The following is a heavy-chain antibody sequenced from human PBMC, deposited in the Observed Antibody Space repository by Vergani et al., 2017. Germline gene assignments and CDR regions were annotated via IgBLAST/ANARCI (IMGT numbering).Heavy chain of an antibody. CDR2: IYYSGST. Sequence: QVQLQESGPGLVKPSETLSLTCTVSGGSISSYYWSWIWQPPGKGLEWIGYIYYSGSTNYNPSLKSRVTISVDTSKNQFSLKLSSVTAADTAVYYCARAGAGYSSGWDDWYFDLWGRGTLVTVSS. CDR3: ARAGAGYSSGWDDWYFDL. J-gene: IGHJ2*01. V-gene: IGHV4-59*01. D-gene: IGHD6-19*01. CDR1: GGSISSYY.